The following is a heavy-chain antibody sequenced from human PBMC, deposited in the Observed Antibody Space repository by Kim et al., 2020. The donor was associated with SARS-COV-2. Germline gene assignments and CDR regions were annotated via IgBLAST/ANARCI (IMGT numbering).Heavy chain of an antibody. V-gene: IGHV3-23*01. CDR1: GFTFSSYA. CDR3: AKSLYYDRLNGGTPWSPIY. J-gene: IGHJ4*02. CDR2: ISGSGGST. Sequence: GGSLRLSCAASGFTFSSYAMSWVRQAPGKGLEWVSAISGSGGSTYYADSVKGRFTISRDNSKNTLYLQMNSLRAEDTAVYYCAKSLYYDRLNGGTPWSPIYWGQGTLVTVSS. D-gene: IGHD3-22*01.